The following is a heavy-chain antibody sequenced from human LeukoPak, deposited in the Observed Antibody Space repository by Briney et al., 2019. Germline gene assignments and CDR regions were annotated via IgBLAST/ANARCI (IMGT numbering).Heavy chain of an antibody. V-gene: IGHV4-38-2*02. CDR1: GYSISSGYY. J-gene: IGHJ4*02. D-gene: IGHD4-11*01. Sequence: PSETLSLTCTVSGYSISSGYYWGWIRQPPGKGLEWIGSIYHSGSTYYNPSLKSRVTISVDTSKNQFSLKLSSVTAADTAVYYCARFLTTVLSFDYWGQGTLVTVSS. CDR3: ARFLTTVLSFDY. CDR2: IYHSGST.